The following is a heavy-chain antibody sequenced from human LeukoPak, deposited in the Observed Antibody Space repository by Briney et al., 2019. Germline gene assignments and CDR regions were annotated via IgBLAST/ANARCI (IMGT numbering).Heavy chain of an antibody. D-gene: IGHD5/OR15-5a*01. V-gene: IGHV3-33*01. Sequence: GRSLRLSCAASGFTFSDYVMYWVRQAPGKGLEWVAVIWYDGSNKYYADSVNGRFTISRDNSKNTLYLQMNSLRAEDTAVYYCARGVPPDHWGQGTLVTVSS. CDR1: GFTFSDYV. J-gene: IGHJ4*02. CDR2: IWYDGSNK. CDR3: ARGVPPDH.